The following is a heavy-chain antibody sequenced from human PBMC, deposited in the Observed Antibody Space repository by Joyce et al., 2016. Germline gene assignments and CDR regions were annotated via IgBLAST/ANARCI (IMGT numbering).Heavy chain of an antibody. Sequence: QVQLQESGPGLVKASQTLSLTCSVSGGSVSRGGYYWTWIRQYPGKGLECIGYIYYRGSTHNNPTLKSRGSISLDTSENQFSLNLSSVTVADTAVYYCARGGVRFGELLDYWGQGILVTVSS. CDR1: GGSVSRGGYY. D-gene: IGHD3-10*01. J-gene: IGHJ4*02. CDR2: IYYRGST. CDR3: ARGGVRFGELLDY. V-gene: IGHV4-31*03.